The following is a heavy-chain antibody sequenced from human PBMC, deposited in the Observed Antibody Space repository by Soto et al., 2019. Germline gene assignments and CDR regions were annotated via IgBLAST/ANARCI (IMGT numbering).Heavy chain of an antibody. Sequence: GGSLRLSCLASGFTFTNYAMSWVRQTPGKGLEWVSAVSPSGQSTYYADSVKGRFTISRDNSKNTLHLQMNSLRAEDTAVYLCAKAPSASDYDRSGSYSHFDFWGLGTLVTVSS. J-gene: IGHJ4*02. V-gene: IGHV3-23*01. CDR1: GFTFTNYA. CDR3: AKAPSASDYDRSGSYSHFDF. CDR2: VSPSGQST. D-gene: IGHD3-22*01.